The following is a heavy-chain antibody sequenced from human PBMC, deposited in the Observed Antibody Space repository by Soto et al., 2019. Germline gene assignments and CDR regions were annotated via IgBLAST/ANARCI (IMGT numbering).Heavy chain of an antibody. J-gene: IGHJ4*02. CDR1: GFTVSSNY. V-gene: IGHV3-66*01. CDR2: IYSGGST. CDR3: ARDRPYSSGWYSDY. D-gene: IGHD6-19*01. Sequence: EVQLVESGGGLVQPGGSLRLSCAASGFTVSSNYMSWVRQAPGKGLEWVSVIYSGGSTYYADSVKGRFTISRDNAKNTLYLQMNSLRAADTAVYYCARDRPYSSGWYSDYWGQGTLVTVSS.